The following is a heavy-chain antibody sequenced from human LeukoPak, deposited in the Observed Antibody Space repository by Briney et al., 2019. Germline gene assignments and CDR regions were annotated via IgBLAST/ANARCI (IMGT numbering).Heavy chain of an antibody. CDR1: GFTFSSYC. D-gene: IGHD3-22*01. V-gene: IGHV3-33*01. J-gene: IGHJ4*02. CDR2: IWYDGSNK. CDR3: AREKFMRSVDSSGTYFDY. Sequence: GGSLRLSCAASGFTFSSYCRRWVRQAPGKGLEWVAVIWYDGSNKYYADSVKGRFTISRDNSKNTLYLKMNSLRAEDTAVYYCAREKFMRSVDSSGTYFDYWGQGTLVTVSS.